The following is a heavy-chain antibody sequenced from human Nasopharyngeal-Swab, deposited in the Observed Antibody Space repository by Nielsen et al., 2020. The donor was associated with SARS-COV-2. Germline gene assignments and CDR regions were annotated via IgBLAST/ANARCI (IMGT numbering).Heavy chain of an antibody. D-gene: IGHD3-22*01. CDR2: IDWDDDK. J-gene: IGHJ3*02. CDR1: GFSLSTSGVC. CDR3: ARMVSDSSGYHAFDI. V-gene: IGHV2-70*20. Sequence: SGPTLVKPTQTLTLTCTFSGFSLSTSGVCVSWVRQPPGKALEWLALIDWDDDKYYSTSLKTRLTISKDTSKNQVVLTMTNMDPVDTATYYCARMVSDSSGYHAFDIWGQGTMVTVSS.